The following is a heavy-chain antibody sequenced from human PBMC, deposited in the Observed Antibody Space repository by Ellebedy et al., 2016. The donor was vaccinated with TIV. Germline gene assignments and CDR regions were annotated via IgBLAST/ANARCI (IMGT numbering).Heavy chain of an antibody. D-gene: IGHD5-18*01. CDR3: TTSRAYSYGA. J-gene: IGHJ5*02. CDR2: IRQDGREE. V-gene: IGHV3-7*01. CDR1: GFTFSSYW. Sequence: GESLKISCAASGFTFSSYWMSWVRQAPGKGLEWVANIRQDGREEHYVDSVRGRFIVSRDNAKNSMYLQMNSLGAEDTAVYYCTTSRAYSYGAWGQGTLVTVSS.